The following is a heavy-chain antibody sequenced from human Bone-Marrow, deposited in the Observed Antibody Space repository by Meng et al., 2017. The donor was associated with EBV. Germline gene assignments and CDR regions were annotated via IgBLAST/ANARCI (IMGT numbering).Heavy chain of an antibody. Sequence: QGQLQESGPGLVKPSETLSLTCTVSGGSVNTGSYYWSWIRQPPGKGLEYLGHVYYTARTNYNPSLKSRVSISVDTSKNHFSLRLNSATAADTAIYYCARIGYSSGWYATDYWGQGTLVTVSS. D-gene: IGHD6-19*01. CDR1: GGSVNTGSYY. J-gene: IGHJ4*02. V-gene: IGHV4-61*03. CDR2: VYYTART. CDR3: ARIGYSSGWYATDY.